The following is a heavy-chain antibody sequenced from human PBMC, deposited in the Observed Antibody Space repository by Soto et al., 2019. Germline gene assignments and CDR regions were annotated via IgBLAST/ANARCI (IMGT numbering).Heavy chain of an antibody. CDR2: ISYDGSNK. J-gene: IGHJ6*02. D-gene: IGHD2-15*01. CDR3: ARAGCDGGSCYTLVGLRYGMDV. V-gene: IGHV3-30-3*01. CDR1: GFTFSSYA. Sequence: PGGSLRLSCAASGFTFSSYAMSWVRQAPGKGLEWVAVISYDGSNKYYADSVKGRFTISRDNSKNTLYLQMNSLRAEDTAVYYCARAGCDGGSCYTLVGLRYGMDVWGQGTPVTVSS.